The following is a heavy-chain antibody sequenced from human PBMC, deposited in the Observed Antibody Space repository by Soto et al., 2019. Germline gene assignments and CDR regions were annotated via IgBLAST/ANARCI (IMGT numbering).Heavy chain of an antibody. J-gene: IGHJ3*02. Sequence: QVQLVESGGGVVQPGRSLRLSCAASGFTFSSYGMHWVRQAPGKGLEWVAVISYDGSNKYYADSVKGRFTISRDNSKNTLYLKMSSLRAEDTAVYYCAKVGSACSGGSCYSDAFVIWGQETMVTVSS. CDR3: AKVGSACSGGSCYSDAFVI. V-gene: IGHV3-30*18. D-gene: IGHD2-15*01. CDR2: ISYDGSNK. CDR1: GFTFSSYG.